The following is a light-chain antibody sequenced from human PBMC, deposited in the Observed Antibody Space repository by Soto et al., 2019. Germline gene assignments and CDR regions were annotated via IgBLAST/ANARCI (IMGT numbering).Light chain of an antibody. V-gene: IGLV1-40*01. Sequence: QSVLTQPPSVSGAPGQGVTISCPGTSSNIGAGYDVHWYQQVPGTAPKLLIYTNSNRPSGVPDRFSGSKSGTSASLAITGLQAADEADYYCQSYDSSLSALVFGGGTKLTVL. CDR2: TNS. CDR3: QSYDSSLSALV. J-gene: IGLJ3*02. CDR1: SSNIGAGYD.